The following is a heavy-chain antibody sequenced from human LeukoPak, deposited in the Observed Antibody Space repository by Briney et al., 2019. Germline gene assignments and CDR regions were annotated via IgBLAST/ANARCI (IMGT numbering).Heavy chain of an antibody. Sequence: PGGSLRLSCAASGFSVSNNYMSWVRQAPGKGLEWVSSISTSSSYIYYADSVKGRFTISRDNAKKSLYLQMNSLRAGDTAVYYCARDGGDYYDSSGYPFHHWGQGTLVTVSS. V-gene: IGHV3-21*01. J-gene: IGHJ1*01. CDR2: ISTSSSYI. D-gene: IGHD3-22*01. CDR1: GFSVSNNY. CDR3: ARDGGDYYDSSGYPFHH.